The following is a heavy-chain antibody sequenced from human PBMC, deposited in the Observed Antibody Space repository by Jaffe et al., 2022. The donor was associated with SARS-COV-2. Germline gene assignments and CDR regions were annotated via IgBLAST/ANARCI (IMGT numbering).Heavy chain of an antibody. Sequence: QVQLQESGPGLVKPSETLSLTCTVSGGSISSYYWSWIRQPPGKGLEWIGYIYYSGSTNYNPSLKSRVTISVDTSKNQFSLKLSSVTAADTAVYYCARGLPDSSGYPDYWGQGTLVTVSS. V-gene: IGHV4-59*01. CDR2: IYYSGST. CDR3: ARGLPDSSGYPDY. D-gene: IGHD3-22*01. J-gene: IGHJ4*02. CDR1: GGSISSYY.